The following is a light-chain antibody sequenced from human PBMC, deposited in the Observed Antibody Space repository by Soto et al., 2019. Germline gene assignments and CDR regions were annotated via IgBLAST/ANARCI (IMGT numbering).Light chain of an antibody. CDR3: ATWDDSLSGSVL. J-gene: IGLJ2*01. V-gene: IGLV1-47*02. CDR2: SNN. Sequence: QPVLTQPPSASGTPGQRVAISCSGSSSNFGTDYVYWYQQLPGTAPKLLIYSNNLRPSGVPDRFSGSKTDTSASLAISGLRSEDEADYYCATWDDSLSGSVLFGGGTKLTVL. CDR1: SSNFGTDY.